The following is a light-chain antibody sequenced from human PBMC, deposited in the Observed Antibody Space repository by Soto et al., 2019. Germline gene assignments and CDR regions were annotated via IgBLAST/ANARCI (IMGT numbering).Light chain of an antibody. CDR2: EVS. CDR3: SSYTSSSTVV. CDR1: SSDVGGYNY. V-gene: IGLV2-14*01. Sequence: QSVLTQPASVSGSPGQSITISCTGTSSDVGGYNYVSWYQQHPGKAPKLMIYEVSNRPSGVSNRFSGSKSGNTASLTISGLQAEDXGDYYCSSYTSSSTVVFGGGTKLTVL. J-gene: IGLJ2*01.